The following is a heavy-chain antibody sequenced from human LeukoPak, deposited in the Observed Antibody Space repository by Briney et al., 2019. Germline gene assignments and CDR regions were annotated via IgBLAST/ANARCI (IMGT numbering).Heavy chain of an antibody. D-gene: IGHD1-1*01. J-gene: IGHJ4*02. CDR3: ARRVYTTYYFDY. V-gene: IGHV4-39*01. CDR1: GGSISSSSYY. Sequence: PSETLSLTCTVSGGSISSSSYYWGWIRQPPGKGLEWIGSIYYSGSTYYNPSLKSRVTISVDTSKNQFPLKLSSVTAADTAVYYCARRVYTTYYFDYWGQGTLVTVSS. CDR2: IYYSGST.